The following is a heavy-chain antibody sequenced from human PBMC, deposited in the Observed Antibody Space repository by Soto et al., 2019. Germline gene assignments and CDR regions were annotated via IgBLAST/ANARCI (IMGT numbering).Heavy chain of an antibody. D-gene: IGHD3-10*01. CDR2: MNPNSGNT. V-gene: IGHV1-8*01. J-gene: IGHJ5*02. CDR1: GYTFTRYD. Sequence: GASVKVSCKASGYTFTRYDINWLRQATGQGLEWMGWMNPNSGNTGYAQKFQGRVTMTRNTSISTAYMELSSLRSEDTAVYYCARGHLARPGANWFDPWGQGTLVTVSS. CDR3: ARGHLARPGANWFDP.